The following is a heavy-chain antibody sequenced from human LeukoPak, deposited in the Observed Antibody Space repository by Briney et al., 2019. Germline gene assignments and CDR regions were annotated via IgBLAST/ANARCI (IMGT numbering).Heavy chain of an antibody. CDR1: GGSVSSGSYY. D-gene: IGHD2-2*01. J-gene: IGHJ6*02. CDR3: ARDSRYCNSISCYGRPGYYGLDV. CDR2: IYYSGIT. Sequence: SETLSLTCTVSGGSVSSGSYYWSWIRQPPGKGLEWIGYIYYSGITNYNPSLKSRVTMSVDTSKNQFSLNLSSVTAADTAVYYCARDSRYCNSISCYGRPGYYGLDVWGQGTTVTVSS. V-gene: IGHV4-61*01.